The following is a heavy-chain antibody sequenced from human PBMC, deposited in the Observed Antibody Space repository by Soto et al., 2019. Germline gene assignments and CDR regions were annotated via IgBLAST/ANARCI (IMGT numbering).Heavy chain of an antibody. CDR2: INPNSGGT. V-gene: IGHV1-2*04. D-gene: IGHD2-21*02. CDR3: GRSPGGVVTAMYYFDY. J-gene: IGHJ4*02. CDR1: GYTFTGYY. Sequence: QVQLVQSGAEVKKPGASVKVSCKASGYTFTGYYMHWVRQAPGQGLEWMGWINPNSGGTNYAQKFQGWVTMIRDTSISTAYMELSRLRSDDTAVYYWGRSPGGVVTAMYYFDYWGQGTLVTVSS.